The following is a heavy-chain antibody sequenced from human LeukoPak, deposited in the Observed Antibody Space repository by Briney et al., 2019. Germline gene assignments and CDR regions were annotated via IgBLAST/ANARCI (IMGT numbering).Heavy chain of an antibody. CDR3: AKSLVLLWFGEFDY. CDR1: GLTFISYA. V-gene: IGHV3-23*01. J-gene: IGHJ4*02. CDR2: INESGSKT. D-gene: IGHD3-10*01. Sequence: PGASLRLSCAAPGLTFISYAMTWAPQAPGKGLDWVSDINESGSKTDYADSVKGRFSISRDNSKNTLYLQMDNLRAEDTAVYYCAKSLVLLWFGEFDYWGQGTLVTVS.